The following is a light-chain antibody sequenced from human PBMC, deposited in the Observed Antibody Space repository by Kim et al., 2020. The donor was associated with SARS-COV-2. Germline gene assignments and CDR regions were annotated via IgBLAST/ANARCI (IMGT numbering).Light chain of an antibody. V-gene: IGKV1-39*01. J-gene: IGKJ1*01. Sequence: DIQMTQSPSSLAASVGDRVTITCRTSQRISSSLNGYQQKPGTAPKLLIYAASGLQRGVPSRFSGSGSGTDFTLTINGLQPEDFATDFCTQSYTFPRTFCQRAKVDIK. CDR1: QRISSS. CDR2: AAS. CDR3: TQSYTFPRT.